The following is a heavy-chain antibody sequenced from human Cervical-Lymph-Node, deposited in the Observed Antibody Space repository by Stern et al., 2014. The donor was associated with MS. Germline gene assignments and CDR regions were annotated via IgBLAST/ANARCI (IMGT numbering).Heavy chain of an antibody. CDR1: GVSINSYY. CDR2: AYYSGDT. V-gene: IGHV4-59*01. Sequence: QVKLQESSPGLVKPSETLSLTCTVSGVSINSYYWNWIRQSPGKGLEWIGSAYYSGDTNYTPSLKSRVTISVDTSKNQFSLKIHSVTAADTAVYYCARDLSDWGQGTQVTVSS. J-gene: IGHJ4*02. D-gene: IGHD2/OR15-2a*01. CDR3: ARDLSD.